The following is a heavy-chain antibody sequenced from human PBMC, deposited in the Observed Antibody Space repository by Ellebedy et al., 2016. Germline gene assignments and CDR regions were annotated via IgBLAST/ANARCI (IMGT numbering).Heavy chain of an antibody. V-gene: IGHV3-9*01. CDR3: AKGTMDYFYH. CDR1: GFTFNDYA. D-gene: IGHD4/OR15-4a*01. CDR2: ISWDSAVI. J-gene: IGHJ4*02. Sequence: SLKISXAGSGFTFNDYALHWVRQAPGKGLEWVSGISWDSAVIGYGGSVKGRFTISKDSAKNYLYLQMNRLRPEDTAFYYCAKGTMDYFYHWGQGTLVTVSS.